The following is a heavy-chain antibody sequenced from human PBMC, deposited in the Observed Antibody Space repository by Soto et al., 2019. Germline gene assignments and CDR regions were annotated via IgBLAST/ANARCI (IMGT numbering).Heavy chain of an antibody. D-gene: IGHD4-17*01. J-gene: IGHJ6*03. Sequence: GGSLRLSCAASGFTFSSYSMNWVRQAPGKGLEWVSYISSSSTIYYADSVKGRFTISRDNAKNSLYLQMNSLRAEDTAVYYCARDSNDYGDYGDYYYYYMDVWGKGTTVTVSS. CDR2: ISSSSTI. CDR3: ARDSNDYGDYGDYYYYYMDV. V-gene: IGHV3-48*01. CDR1: GFTFSSYS.